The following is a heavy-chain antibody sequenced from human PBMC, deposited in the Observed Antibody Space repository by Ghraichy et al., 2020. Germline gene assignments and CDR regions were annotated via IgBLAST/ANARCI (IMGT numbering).Heavy chain of an antibody. V-gene: IGHV3-43*01. CDR1: GFTFDDYT. J-gene: IGHJ4*02. CDR2: ISWDGGST. CDR3: AKSGADCSGGSCLYDY. D-gene: IGHD2-15*01. Sequence: GGSLRLSCAASGFTFDDYTMHWVRQAPGKGLEWVSLISWDGGSTYYADSVKGRFTISRDNSKNSLYLQMNSLRTEDTALYYCAKSGADCSGGSCLYDYWGQGTLVTVSS.